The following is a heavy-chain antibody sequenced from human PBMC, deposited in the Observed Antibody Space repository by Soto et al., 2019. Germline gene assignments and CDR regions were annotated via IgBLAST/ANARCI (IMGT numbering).Heavy chain of an antibody. V-gene: IGHV4-34*01. J-gene: IGHJ3*02. CDR2: MSHSGGT. D-gene: IGHD1-1*01. Sequence: QVQLQQWGAGLLKPSETLSLTCAVYGGSVNSGNYYWSWIRQPPGKGLEWIGEMSHSGGTHFNPSLQSRVTISVDTSKNQFSLKMSSVTAADTALYYCARVERGTATTVVDAFDIWGPRTLVTGSS. CDR3: ARVERGTATTVVDAFDI. CDR1: GGSVNSGNYY.